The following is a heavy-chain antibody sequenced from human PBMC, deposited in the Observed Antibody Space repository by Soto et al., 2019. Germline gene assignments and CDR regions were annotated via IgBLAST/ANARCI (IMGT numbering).Heavy chain of an antibody. Sequence: SETLSLTCTVSGGSISSGDYYWSWIRQPPGKGLEWIGYIYYSGSTYYNPSLKSRVTISVDTSKNQFSLKLSSVTAADTAVYYCARGTTVTRGRDAFDIWGQGTMVTVSS. V-gene: IGHV4-30-4*01. D-gene: IGHD4-17*01. CDR2: IYYSGST. J-gene: IGHJ3*02. CDR1: GGSISSGDYY. CDR3: ARGTTVTRGRDAFDI.